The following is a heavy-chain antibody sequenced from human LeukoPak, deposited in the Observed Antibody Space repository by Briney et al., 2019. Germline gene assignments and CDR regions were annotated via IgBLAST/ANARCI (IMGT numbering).Heavy chain of an antibody. Sequence: SETLSLTCTVSGYSISSGYYWGWMRQPPGKGLEWIGSIYHSGSTYYSPSLKSRVTISVDTSKNQFSLKLSSVTAADTAVYYCARGGGNFDYWGQGTLVTVSS. CDR1: GYSISSGYY. D-gene: IGHD1-14*01. V-gene: IGHV4-38-2*02. CDR2: IYHSGST. CDR3: ARGGGNFDY. J-gene: IGHJ4*02.